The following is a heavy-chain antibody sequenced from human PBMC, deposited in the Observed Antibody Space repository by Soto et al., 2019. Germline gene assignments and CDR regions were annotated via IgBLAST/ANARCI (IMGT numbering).Heavy chain of an antibody. V-gene: IGHV4-34*01. J-gene: IGHJ4*02. CDR2: INHSGST. CDR1: GGSFSGYY. Sequence: KPSETLSLTCAVYGGSFSGYYWSWIRQPPGKGLEWIGEINHSGSTNYNPSLKSRVTISVDTSKNQFSLKLSPVTAADTAVYYCARLRSRLHYFDYWGQGTLVTVSS. D-gene: IGHD3-16*01. CDR3: ARLRSRLHYFDY.